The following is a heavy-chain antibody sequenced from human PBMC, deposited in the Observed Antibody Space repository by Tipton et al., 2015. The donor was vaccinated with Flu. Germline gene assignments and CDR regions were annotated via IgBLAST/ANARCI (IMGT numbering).Heavy chain of an antibody. J-gene: IGHJ4*02. Sequence: QLVQSGAEVKKPGASVKVSCKASGYTFTSYYMHWVRQAPGQGLEWMGIINPSGGSTSYAQKFQGRVTMTRDTSTSTVYMELSSLRSEDTAVYYCAGDGSYYDILTGQYYFDYWGQGTLVTVSS. D-gene: IGHD3-9*01. V-gene: IGHV1-46*01. CDR2: INPSGGST. CDR3: AGDGSYYDILTGQYYFDY. CDR1: GYTFTSYY.